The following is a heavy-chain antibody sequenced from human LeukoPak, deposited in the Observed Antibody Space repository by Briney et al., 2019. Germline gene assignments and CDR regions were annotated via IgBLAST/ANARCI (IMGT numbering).Heavy chain of an antibody. CDR1: GYTFTSYA. Sequence: GASVKVSCKASGYTFTSYAMHWVRQAPGQRLEWMGWINAGNGNTKYSQKFQGRVTITRDTSASTAYMELSSLRSDDTAVYYCARGYCSSTSCYRFLFDYWGQGTLVTVSS. CDR2: INAGNGNT. D-gene: IGHD2-2*01. CDR3: ARGYCSSTSCYRFLFDY. J-gene: IGHJ4*02. V-gene: IGHV1-3*01.